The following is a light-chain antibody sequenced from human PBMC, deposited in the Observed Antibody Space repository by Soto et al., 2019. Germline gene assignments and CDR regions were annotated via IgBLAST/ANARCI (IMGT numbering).Light chain of an antibody. Sequence: IQMTQSPSSLSASVGDRVTITCRASQSISSYLNWYQQKQGTAPKLLIYAASSLQSGVPSRFSGSGSGTDLTITISSLQPEDFETDYCQQRYSTPLTFGGGTKVDIK. J-gene: IGKJ4*01. CDR3: QQRYSTPLT. CDR1: QSISSY. CDR2: AAS. V-gene: IGKV1-39*01.